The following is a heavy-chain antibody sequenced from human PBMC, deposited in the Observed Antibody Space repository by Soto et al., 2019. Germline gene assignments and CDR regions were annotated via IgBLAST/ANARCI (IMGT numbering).Heavy chain of an antibody. D-gene: IGHD6-19*01. CDR1: GYTFTRYG. CDR3: ARDIAVAGTFDY. J-gene: IGHJ4*02. Sequence: QVQLVQSGAEVKKPGASVKVSCKASGYTFTRYGISWVRQAPGQGLEWMGWISAYNGNTNYAQKLQGRVTMTTDTSTRTAYMELRGLRSDDTAVYYCARDIAVAGTFDYWGQGTLVTVSS. CDR2: ISAYNGNT. V-gene: IGHV1-18*01.